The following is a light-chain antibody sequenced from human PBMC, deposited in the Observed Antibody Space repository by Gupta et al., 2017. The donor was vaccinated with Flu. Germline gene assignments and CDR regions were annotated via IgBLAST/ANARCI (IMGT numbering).Light chain of an antibody. Sequence: SYELTQPSSVPVSPGQTASITCSGDKLGDKYACWYQQKPGQSPVLVIYQDSKRLSGIPERFSGSNSGNTATLTISGTQAMDEADYYCQAWDSSVVFGGGTKLTVL. V-gene: IGLV3-1*01. J-gene: IGLJ2*01. CDR2: QDS. CDR1: KLGDKY. CDR3: QAWDSSVV.